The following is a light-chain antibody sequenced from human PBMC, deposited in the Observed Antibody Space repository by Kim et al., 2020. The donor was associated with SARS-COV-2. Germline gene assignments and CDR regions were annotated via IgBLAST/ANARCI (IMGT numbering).Light chain of an antibody. CDR1: RDIFTH. Sequence: ASVGDRVTIPCRASRDIFTHVAWFQHKPRKAPKPLIYAASILQSGVPAKFSVSGSGTDFSLTISSLQPEDFGTYYCQQYYSVPYTFGGGTKVDIK. J-gene: IGKJ4*01. V-gene: IGKV1-16*02. CDR3: QQYYSVPYT. CDR2: AAS.